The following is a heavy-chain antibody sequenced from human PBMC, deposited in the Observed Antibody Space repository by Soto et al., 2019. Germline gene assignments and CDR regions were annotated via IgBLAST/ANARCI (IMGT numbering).Heavy chain of an antibody. CDR1: GYRFSSFW. D-gene: IGHD6-13*01. Sequence: GESLKISCQGSGYRFSSFWIGWVRQKPGKGLEWMGIAQPGHSDTRYSPAFQGHVTIPADESTNTAYLQWSSLRASDTAMYFCARHGYSSSWYPDHWVQGTLVTVSS. J-gene: IGHJ4*02. V-gene: IGHV5-51*01. CDR2: AQPGHSDT. CDR3: ARHGYSSSWYPDH.